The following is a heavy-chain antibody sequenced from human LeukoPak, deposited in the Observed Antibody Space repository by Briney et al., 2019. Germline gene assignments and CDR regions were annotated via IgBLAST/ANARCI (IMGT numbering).Heavy chain of an antibody. Sequence: PGGSLRLSCAASGFTFSSFWMSWIRQAPGKGLEWVANIKEDGGEKYYVDSVKGRFTISRDNAKNSLYLQMNSLRAEDTAVYYCAREEGGYSYGSDYWGQETLVTVSS. J-gene: IGHJ4*02. D-gene: IGHD5-18*01. V-gene: IGHV3-7*01. CDR3: AREEGGYSYGSDY. CDR1: GFTFSSFW. CDR2: IKEDGGEK.